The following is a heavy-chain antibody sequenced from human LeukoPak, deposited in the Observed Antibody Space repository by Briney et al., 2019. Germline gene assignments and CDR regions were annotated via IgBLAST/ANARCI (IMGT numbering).Heavy chain of an antibody. CDR2: IIPLFGTA. J-gene: IGHJ4*02. CDR3: ARVFARGGEISGSYYYY. D-gene: IGHD1-26*01. V-gene: IGHV1-69*05. Sequence: SVKVSCKASGGTFSTYAVNWVRQAPGQRLEWMAGIIPLFGTANYAQKFQGRVTITTDESTSTAYMELSSLRSEDTAIYYCARVFARGGEISGSYYYYWGQGTLVTVSS. CDR1: GGTFSTYA.